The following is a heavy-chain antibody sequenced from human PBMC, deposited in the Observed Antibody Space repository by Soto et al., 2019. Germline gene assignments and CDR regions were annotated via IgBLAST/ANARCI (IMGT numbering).Heavy chain of an antibody. V-gene: IGHV4-39*01. CDR1: GGSISSSSYY. D-gene: IGHD6-13*01. Sequence: SETLSLTCTVSGGSISSSSYYWGWIRQPPGKGLEWIGSIYYSGSTYYNPSLKSRVTISVDTSKNQFSLKLSSVTAADTAVYYCASSLAAAGHYWGQGTLVTSPQ. CDR2: IYYSGST. CDR3: ASSLAAAGHY. J-gene: IGHJ4*02.